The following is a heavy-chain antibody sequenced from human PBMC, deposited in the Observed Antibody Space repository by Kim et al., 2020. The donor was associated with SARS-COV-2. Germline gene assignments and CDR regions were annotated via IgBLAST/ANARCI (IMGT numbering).Heavy chain of an antibody. J-gene: IGHJ4*02. V-gene: IGHV4-30-4*01. CDR3: ARDWGSSGFDY. CDR2: IYYSGST. CDR1: GGSISSGDYY. Sequence: SETLSLTCTVSGGSISSGDYYWSWIRQPPGKGLEWIGYIYYSGSTYYNPSLKSRVTISVDTSKNQFSLKLSSVTAADTAVYYCARDWGSSGFDYWGQGTLVTVSS. D-gene: IGHD3-22*01.